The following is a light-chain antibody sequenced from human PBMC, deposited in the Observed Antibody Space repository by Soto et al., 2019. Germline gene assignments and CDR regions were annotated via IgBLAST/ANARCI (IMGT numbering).Light chain of an antibody. CDR2: GAS. CDR3: QQYGSSPWT. V-gene: IGKV3-20*01. CDR1: QTVTSSH. J-gene: IGKJ1*01. Sequence: ENVLTQSPGTLSLTRGERATLSCRASQTVTSSHLAWFQQKPGQAPRLLIYGASNRATGIPDRFGGSGSATDFTLTISRLEPEDFGIYYCQQYGSSPWTFGQGTTVEIK.